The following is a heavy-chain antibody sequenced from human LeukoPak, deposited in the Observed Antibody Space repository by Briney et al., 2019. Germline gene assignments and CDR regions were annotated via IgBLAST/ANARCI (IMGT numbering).Heavy chain of an antibody. V-gene: IGHV5-51*01. CDR1: GYSFTSYW. Sequence: GESLKISCKGSGYSFTSYWIGWVRQMPGKGLEWMGIIYPGDSDTRYSSSFQGQVTISADKSISTAYLQWSSLKASDTAMYYCARPRTITLFDFDYWGQGTLVTVSS. D-gene: IGHD1-1*01. CDR2: IYPGDSDT. CDR3: ARPRTITLFDFDY. J-gene: IGHJ4*02.